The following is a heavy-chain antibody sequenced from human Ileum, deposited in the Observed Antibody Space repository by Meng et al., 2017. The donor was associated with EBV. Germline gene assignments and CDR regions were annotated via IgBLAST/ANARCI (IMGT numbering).Heavy chain of an antibody. V-gene: IGHV1-3*01. D-gene: IGHD2-21*01. CDR3: ARVERGVKFDK. Sequence: VQLFQAGAEVKKAGASVNLSCKASGYTFSNYAIHWVRQAPGQRPEWMGWINADNGNTKYSQKFQGRVTITRNTPASTVYMDVRSLRSEDTAVYFCARVERGVKFDKWGQGTLVTVSS. CDR2: INADNGNT. CDR1: GYTFSNYA. J-gene: IGHJ4*01.